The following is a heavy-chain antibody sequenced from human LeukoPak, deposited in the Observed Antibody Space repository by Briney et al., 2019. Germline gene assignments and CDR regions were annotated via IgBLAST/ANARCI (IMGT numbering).Heavy chain of an antibody. CDR2: ISGSGGST. D-gene: IGHD3-10*01. V-gene: IGHV3-23*01. Sequence: GGSLRLSCAASGFTFSSYGMSWVRQAPGKGLEWVSAISGSGGSTYYADSVKGRFTISRDNSKNTLYLQMNSLRAEDTAVYYCAKDPLLSGGVISYNWFDPWGQGTLVTVSS. CDR3: AKDPLLSGGVISYNWFDP. CDR1: GFTFSSYG. J-gene: IGHJ5*02.